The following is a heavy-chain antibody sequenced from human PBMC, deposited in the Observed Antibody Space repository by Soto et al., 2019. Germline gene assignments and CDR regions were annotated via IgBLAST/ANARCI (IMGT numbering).Heavy chain of an antibody. J-gene: IGHJ4*02. CDR3: ARGYYDSSGDFDY. V-gene: IGHV1-69*13. D-gene: IGHD3-22*01. Sequence: GASVKVSCKASGGTFSSYAISWVRQAPGQGLEGMGGIIPIFGTANKEQKFQGRVTITADESTSTAYMELSSLRSEDTAVYYCARGYYDSSGDFDYWGQGTLVTVSS. CDR2: IIPIFGTA. CDR1: GGTFSSYA.